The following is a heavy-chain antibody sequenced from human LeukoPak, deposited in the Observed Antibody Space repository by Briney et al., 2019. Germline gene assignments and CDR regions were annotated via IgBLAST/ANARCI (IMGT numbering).Heavy chain of an antibody. CDR3: ARVDCGGDCYPWYFDY. J-gene: IGHJ4*02. CDR1: GYTFTGYY. V-gene: IGHV1-2*02. D-gene: IGHD2-21*02. Sequence: GASVKVSCKASGYTFTGYYMHWVRQAPGQGLEWMGWINPNSGGTNYAQKFRGRVTMTRDTSISTAYMELSRLRSDDTAVYYRARVDCGGDCYPWYFDYWGQGTLVTVSS. CDR2: INPNSGGT.